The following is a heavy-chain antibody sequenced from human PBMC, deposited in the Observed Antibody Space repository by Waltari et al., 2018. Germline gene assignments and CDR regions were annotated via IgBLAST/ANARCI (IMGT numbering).Heavy chain of an antibody. Sequence: EVQLVESGGGLVKPGGSLRLSCAASGFTFSKAWMSWVRQAPGKGLEWVGRIKSKTDGGTTDYAAPVKGRFTISRDDSKNTLYLQMNSLKTEDTAVYYCTTETYDSPHDYWGQGTLVTVSS. D-gene: IGHD3-22*01. CDR3: TTETYDSPHDY. V-gene: IGHV3-15*01. CDR1: GFTFSKAW. CDR2: IKSKTDGGTT. J-gene: IGHJ4*02.